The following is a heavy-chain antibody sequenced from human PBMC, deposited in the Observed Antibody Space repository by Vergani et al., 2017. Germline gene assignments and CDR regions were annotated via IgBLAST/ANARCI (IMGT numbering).Heavy chain of an antibody. D-gene: IGHD3-16*01. V-gene: IGHV3-30*02. CDR2: IQFDGSNQ. Sequence: QVQLVESGGGVVKRGGSLRLSCATSGSPLSNYDMQWIRQGPGKGLEFVAFIQFDGSNQYEADSVKGRFTLSRDFPKNTRYLQMNSLRTDDTATYYCAKHFRGWGIDYWGEGTKVIVSS. J-gene: IGHJ4*02. CDR1: GSPLSNYD. CDR3: AKHFRGWGIDY.